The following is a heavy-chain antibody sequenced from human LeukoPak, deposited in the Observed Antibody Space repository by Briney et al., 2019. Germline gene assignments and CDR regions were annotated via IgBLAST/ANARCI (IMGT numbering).Heavy chain of an antibody. V-gene: IGHV3-21*01. D-gene: IGHD3-22*01. J-gene: IGHJ4*02. CDR3: ARDLPYYYDSSGFDY. Sequence: AGGSLRLSCAASGFTFSSYSMNWVRQAPGKGLEWVSSISSSSSYIYYADSVKGRFTVSRDNAKNSLYLQMNSLRAEDTAVYYCARDLPYYYDSSGFDYWGQGTLVTVSS. CDR2: ISSSSSYI. CDR1: GFTFSSYS.